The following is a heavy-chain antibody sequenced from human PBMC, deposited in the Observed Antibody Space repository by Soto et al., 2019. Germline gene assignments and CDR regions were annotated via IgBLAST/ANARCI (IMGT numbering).Heavy chain of an antibody. D-gene: IGHD5-12*01. J-gene: IGHJ4*02. V-gene: IGHV3-74*01. CDR3: ANDQINPLEDSGYVLDTPDY. CDR1: GFIFSSYW. Sequence: GGSLRLSCAASGFIFSSYWMHWVRQAPGKGQVWVSRINNDGSTHYADSVKGRFTISRDNSKNTLYLQMNSLRAEDTAVYYCANDQINPLEDSGYVLDTPDYWGQGTLVTVS. CDR2: INNDGST.